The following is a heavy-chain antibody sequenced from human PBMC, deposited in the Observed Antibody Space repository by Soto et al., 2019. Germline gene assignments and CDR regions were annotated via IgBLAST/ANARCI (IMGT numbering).Heavy chain of an antibody. D-gene: IGHD6-6*01. J-gene: IGHJ6*02. CDR3: ARLSSSKNYYYYGMDV. V-gene: IGHV5-51*01. Sequence: PGESLKISCKGSGYSFTSYWIGWVRQMPWKGLEWMGIIYPGDSDTRYSPSFQGQVTISADKSISTAYLQWSSLKASDTAMYYCARLSSSKNYYYYGMDVWGQGTTVTVSS. CDR2: IYPGDSDT. CDR1: GYSFTSYW.